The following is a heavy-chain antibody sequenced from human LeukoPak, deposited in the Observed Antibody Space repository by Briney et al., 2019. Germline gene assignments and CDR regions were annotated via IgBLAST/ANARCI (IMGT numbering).Heavy chain of an antibody. CDR1: GGTFSSYA. CDR2: IIPIYGAA. D-gene: IGHD3-3*01. J-gene: IGHJ6*03. V-gene: IGHV1-69*01. Sequence: SSVKVSCKASGGTFSSYAISWVRQAPGQGLEWIGGIIPIYGAANYAQKFQGRVTITADESTSTACMELSSLRSEDTAVYYCARAGRITIFGVVTPGYYYYMDVWGKGTTVTVSS. CDR3: ARAGRITIFGVVTPGYYYYMDV.